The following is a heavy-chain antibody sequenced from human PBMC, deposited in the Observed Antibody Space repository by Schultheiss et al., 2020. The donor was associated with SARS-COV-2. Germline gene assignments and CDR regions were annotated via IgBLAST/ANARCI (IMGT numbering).Heavy chain of an antibody. V-gene: IGHV3-48*03. Sequence: GGSLRLSCAASGFTFSSYEMNWVRQAPGKGLEWVSYISSSGSTIYYADSVKGRFTISRDNAKNSLYLQMNSLRAEDTAVYYCAKDNPGTITMVRGVIDYWGQGTLVTVSS. CDR2: ISSSGSTI. J-gene: IGHJ4*02. CDR3: AKDNPGTITMVRGVIDY. CDR1: GFTFSSYE. D-gene: IGHD3-10*01.